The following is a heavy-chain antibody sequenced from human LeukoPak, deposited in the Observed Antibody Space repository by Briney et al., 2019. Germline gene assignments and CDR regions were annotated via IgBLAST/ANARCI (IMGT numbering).Heavy chain of an antibody. V-gene: IGHV3-30*02. CDR3: ARDGRIVGATGWYY. J-gene: IGHJ4*02. CDR1: GFTFSSYG. D-gene: IGHD1-26*01. CDR2: IRYGGSNK. Sequence: GGSLRLSCAASGFTFSSYGMHWVRQAPGKGLEWVAFIRYGGSNKYYADSVKGRFTISRDNSKSTLYLQMNSLRAEDTAVYYCARDGRIVGATGWYYWGQGTLVTVSS.